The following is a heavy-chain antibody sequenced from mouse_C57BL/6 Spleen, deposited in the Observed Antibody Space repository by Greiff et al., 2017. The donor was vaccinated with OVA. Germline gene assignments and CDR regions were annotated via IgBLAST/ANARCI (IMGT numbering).Heavy chain of an antibody. J-gene: IGHJ2*01. CDR2: INPTDGGT. Sequence: VQLQQSGPELVKPGASVKMSCKASGYTFTDYNMHWVKQSHGQSLEWIGYINPTDGGTSYNQKFKGKATLTVNKSSSTAYMQLRSLTSEDSAVYYCARIYDGYYGYWGQGTTLTVSS. D-gene: IGHD2-3*01. CDR1: GYTFTDYN. CDR3: ARIYDGYYGY. V-gene: IGHV1-22*01.